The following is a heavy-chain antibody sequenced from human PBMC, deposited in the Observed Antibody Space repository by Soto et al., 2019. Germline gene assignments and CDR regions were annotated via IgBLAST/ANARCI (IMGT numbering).Heavy chain of an antibody. CDR3: ARTGDYDILTGFQDWFDP. CDR2: ISSSSSYI. J-gene: IGHJ5*02. D-gene: IGHD3-9*01. CDR1: GFTFSSYS. V-gene: IGHV3-21*01. Sequence: PGGSLRLSCAASGFTFSSYSMNWVRQAPGKGLEWVSSISSSSSYIYYADSVKGRFTISRDNAKNSLYLQMNSLRAEDTAVYYCARTGDYDILTGFQDWFDPWGQGTLVTVSS.